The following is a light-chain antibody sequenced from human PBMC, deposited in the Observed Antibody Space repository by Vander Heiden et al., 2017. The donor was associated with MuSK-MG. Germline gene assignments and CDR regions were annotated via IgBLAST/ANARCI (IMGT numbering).Light chain of an antibody. CDR3: QQDGSSPHT. J-gene: IGKJ4*01. CDR1: QSVSSSY. Sequence: EIVLTQAPGTLSLSPGERATLSCRASQSVSSSYLAWYQQKPGQAPRLLIYGASSRATGIPDRFSDSGSGTDFTLTISRLEPEDFAVYYCQQDGSSPHTFGGGTKVEIK. V-gene: IGKV3-20*01. CDR2: GAS.